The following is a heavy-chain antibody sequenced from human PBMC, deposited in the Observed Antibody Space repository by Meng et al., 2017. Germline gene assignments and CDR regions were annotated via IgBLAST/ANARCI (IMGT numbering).Heavy chain of an antibody. CDR2: IYYSGST. J-gene: IGHJ4*02. V-gene: IGHV4-59*01. CDR1: GGSISSYY. CDR3: AMGGIVDYYFDY. D-gene: IGHD1-26*01. Sequence: GSLRLSCTVSGGSISSYYWSWIRQPPGKGLEWIGYIYYSGSTNYNPSLKSRVTISVDTSKNQFSLELSSVTAADTAVYYCAMGGIVDYYFDYWGQGTLVTVSS.